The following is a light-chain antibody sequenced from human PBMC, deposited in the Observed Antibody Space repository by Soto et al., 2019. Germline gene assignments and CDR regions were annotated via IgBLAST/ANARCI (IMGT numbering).Light chain of an antibody. CDR3: QQYDTSET. V-gene: IGKV3-20*01. Sequence: EVVLTQSPGTVSLSVGERATLSCRASQSLSSNYLAWYQQKPGQAPTVLIYEAFRRATGIPDRLSGSGSGTDFTLTICSLELEDFAVYYCQQYDTSETFGQGTKVDIK. CDR1: QSLSSNY. J-gene: IGKJ1*01. CDR2: EAF.